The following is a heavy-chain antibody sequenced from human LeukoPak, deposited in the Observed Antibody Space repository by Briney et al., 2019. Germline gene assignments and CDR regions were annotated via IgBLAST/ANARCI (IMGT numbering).Heavy chain of an antibody. Sequence: SETLFLTCSVSGGSISSYYWSWIRQHPGKGLEWIGYIYSSGSTDYNPSLTSRVTISLDTSNHQFSLKLSAVTAADTAVYYCARHVGIHLWSLYFDYWGQGTLVTVSS. CDR2: IYSSGST. V-gene: IGHV4-59*08. J-gene: IGHJ4*02. D-gene: IGHD5-18*01. CDR1: GGSISSYY. CDR3: ARHVGIHLWSLYFDY.